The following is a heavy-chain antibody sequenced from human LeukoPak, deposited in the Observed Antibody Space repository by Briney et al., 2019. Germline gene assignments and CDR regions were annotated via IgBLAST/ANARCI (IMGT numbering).Heavy chain of an antibody. V-gene: IGHV3-21*01. CDR2: ISTSSSYI. J-gene: IGHJ4*02. Sequence: GGSLRLSCAASGFTFSSYSMDWVRQAPGKGLEWVSSISTSSSYIYYADSVKGRFAISRDNAKNSLYLQMNSLRVEDTAVYYCARAEYTAMFSAIGYWGQGTLVTVSS. D-gene: IGHD5-18*01. CDR1: GFTFSSYS. CDR3: ARAEYTAMFSAIGY.